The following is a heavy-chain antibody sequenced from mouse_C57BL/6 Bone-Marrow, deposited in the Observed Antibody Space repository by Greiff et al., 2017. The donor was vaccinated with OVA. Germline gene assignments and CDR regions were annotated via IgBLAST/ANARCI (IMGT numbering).Heavy chain of an antibody. J-gene: IGHJ3*01. CDR1: GFTFSSYT. CDR3: ARPSAQATRAWFAY. D-gene: IGHD3-2*02. Sequence: EVMLVESGGGLVKPGGSLKLSCAASGFTFSSYTMSWVRQTPEKRLEWVATISGGGGNTYYPDSVKGRFTISRDNAKNTLYLQMSSLRSEDTALYYCARPSAQATRAWFAYWGQGTLVTVSA. CDR2: ISGGGGNT. V-gene: IGHV5-9*01.